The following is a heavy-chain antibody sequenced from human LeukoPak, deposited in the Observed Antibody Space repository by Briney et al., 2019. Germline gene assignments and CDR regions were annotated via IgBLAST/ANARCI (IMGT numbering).Heavy chain of an antibody. CDR2: IYTSGST. CDR3: ARNDGY. V-gene: IGHV4-61*02. CDR1: GGSISSGSYY. J-gene: IGHJ4*02. Sequence: SQTLSLTCTVSGGSISSGSYYWSWIRQPAGKGLEWIGRIYTSGSTNYNPSLKSRVTISVDTSKNQFSLKLSSVTAADTAVYYCARNDGYWGQGTQVTVSS. D-gene: IGHD3-16*01.